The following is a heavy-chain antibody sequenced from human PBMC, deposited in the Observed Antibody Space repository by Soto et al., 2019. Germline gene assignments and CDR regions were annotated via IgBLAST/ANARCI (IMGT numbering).Heavy chain of an antibody. Sequence: GGSLRLSCAASGFTFSSYAMSWVRQAPGKGLEWVSAISGSGGSTYYADTVKGRLTISRDNSKNTLYLQMNSLRAEDTAVYYCAKDSNYYGDYNFDYWGQGTLVTVSS. J-gene: IGHJ4*02. CDR2: ISGSGGST. CDR3: AKDSNYYGDYNFDY. D-gene: IGHD4-17*01. V-gene: IGHV3-23*01. CDR1: GFTFSSYA.